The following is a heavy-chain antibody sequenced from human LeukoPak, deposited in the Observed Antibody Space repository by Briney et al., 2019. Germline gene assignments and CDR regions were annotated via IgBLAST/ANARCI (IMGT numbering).Heavy chain of an antibody. CDR3: ASRWGFDETGDY. Sequence: ASVKVSCKASEYTFTGYYMHWVRQAPGQGLEWMGWINPNSGGTNYAQKFQGRVTMTRDTSISTAYMELSRLRSDDTAVYYCASRWGFDETGDYWGQGTLVTVSS. D-gene: IGHD2-21*01. J-gene: IGHJ4*02. V-gene: IGHV1-2*02. CDR2: INPNSGGT. CDR1: EYTFTGYY.